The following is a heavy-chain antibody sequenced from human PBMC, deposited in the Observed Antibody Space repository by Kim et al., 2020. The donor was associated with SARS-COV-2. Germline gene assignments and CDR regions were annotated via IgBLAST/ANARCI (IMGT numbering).Heavy chain of an antibody. V-gene: IGHV4-31*03. D-gene: IGHD3-16*01. CDR3: ARGPGLWGSTYYYGMDV. CDR2: IYYSGST. J-gene: IGHJ6*02. CDR1: GGSISSGGYY. Sequence: SETLSLTCTVSGGSISSGGYYWSWIRQHPGKGLEWIGYIYYSGSTYYNPSLKSRVTISVDTSKNQFSLKLSSVTAADTAVYYCARGPGLWGSTYYYGMDVWGQGTTVTVSS.